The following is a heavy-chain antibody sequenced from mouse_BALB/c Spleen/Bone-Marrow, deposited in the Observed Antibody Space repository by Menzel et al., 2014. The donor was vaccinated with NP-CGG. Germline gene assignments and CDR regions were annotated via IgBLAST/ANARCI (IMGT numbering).Heavy chain of an antibody. CDR3: ARQRGYAYAMDY. V-gene: IGHV5-12-1*01. J-gene: IGHJ4*01. CDR1: GFAFSGND. D-gene: IGHD2-2*01. CDR2: LSSGGGRI. Sequence: EVQGVESGGGLVKPGGSLKLSCAASGFAFSGNDMSWVRQIPEKRLEWVASLSSGGGRIYYPDTVKGRFTISRDDAKNTLYLQMNSLKSEDTARYYCARQRGYAYAMDYWGQGTSVTVSS.